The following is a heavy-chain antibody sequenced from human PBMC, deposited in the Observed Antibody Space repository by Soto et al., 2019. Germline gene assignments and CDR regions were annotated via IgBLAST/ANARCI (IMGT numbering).Heavy chain of an antibody. CDR1: GFTFSRYW. CDR2: IKQDGSEK. J-gene: IGHJ6*02. CDR3: ARDSSDPYYYDSSGYYYAPMDV. Sequence: PGGSLRLSCAASGFTFSRYWMSWVRQAPGKGLEWVANIKQDGSEKYYVDSVKGRFTISRDNAKNSLYLQMNSLRAEDTAVYYCARDSSDPYYYDSSGYYYAPMDVWGQGTTVTVSS. D-gene: IGHD3-22*01. V-gene: IGHV3-7*03.